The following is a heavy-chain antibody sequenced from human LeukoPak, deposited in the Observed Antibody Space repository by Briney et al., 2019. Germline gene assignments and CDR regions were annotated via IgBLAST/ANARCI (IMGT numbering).Heavy chain of an antibody. V-gene: IGHV3-23*01. CDR2: ISDSGGNT. D-gene: IGHD2-15*01. J-gene: IGHJ5*02. CDR1: GFTLSSYA. Sequence: GGSLRLSCAASGFTLSSYAMSWVRQAPGKGLEWVSTISDSGGNTYYADSVKGRFTISRDNSKNTLYLQMNSLRAEDTALYYCAKDGFRGDCIGGSCYPFDPWGQGTLVTVSS. CDR3: AKDGFRGDCIGGSCYPFDP.